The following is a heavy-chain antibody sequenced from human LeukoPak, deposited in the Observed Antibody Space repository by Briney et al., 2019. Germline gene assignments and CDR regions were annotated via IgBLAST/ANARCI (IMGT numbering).Heavy chain of an antibody. V-gene: IGHV3-48*01. CDR2: ISSSSTTI. D-gene: IGHD3-3*01. J-gene: IGHJ6*03. CDR3: AREVGSGLLRFLETDYYMDV. CDR1: GFTFSSYW. Sequence: GGSLRLSCAASGFTFSSYWMNWVRQAPGKGLEWVSYISSSSTTIYYADSVKGRFTISRDNAKNSLYLQMNSLRAEDTAVYYCAREVGSGLLRFLETDYYMDVWGKGTTVTVSS.